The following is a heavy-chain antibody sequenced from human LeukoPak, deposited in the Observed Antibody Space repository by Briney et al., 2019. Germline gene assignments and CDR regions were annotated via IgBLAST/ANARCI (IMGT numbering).Heavy chain of an antibody. J-gene: IGHJ4*02. CDR2: MNPNSGDT. CDR3: ARDYYGSGSYLDY. CDR1: GYTFTNYD. V-gene: IGHV1-8*01. D-gene: IGHD3-10*01. Sequence: ASVKVSCKASGYTFTNYDINWVRQAAGQGLEWMGWMNPNSGDTDYVEKFQGRVTMTRDTSMNTAYMELSSLRSDDTAVYYCARDYYGSGSYLDYWGQGTLVTVSS.